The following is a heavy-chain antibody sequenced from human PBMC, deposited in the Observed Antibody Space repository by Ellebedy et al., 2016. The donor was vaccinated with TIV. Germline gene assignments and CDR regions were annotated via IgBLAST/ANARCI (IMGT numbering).Heavy chain of an antibody. CDR3: AKRSAAGREAGAFDI. CDR1: GFSFSNYN. Sequence: GESLKISCAASGFSFSNYNMNWVRQAPGKGLEWVAVTSYDEINKYYADSVKGRFTISRDNSKNTLFLQMNSLRAEDTAVYYCAKRSAAGREAGAFDIWGQGTMVTVSS. V-gene: IGHV3-30*18. J-gene: IGHJ3*02. CDR2: TSYDEINK. D-gene: IGHD6-13*01.